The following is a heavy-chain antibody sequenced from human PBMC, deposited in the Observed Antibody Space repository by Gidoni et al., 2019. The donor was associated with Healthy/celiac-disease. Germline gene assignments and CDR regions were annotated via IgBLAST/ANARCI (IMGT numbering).Heavy chain of an antibody. CDR3: ARGSDHPLLSGYPPYEAFDI. CDR1: GGTFSRYA. Sequence: QVQLVQSGAEVNKPGSSVKLACQSSGGTFSRYAIRWVRQAPGQGLEWMGGFIPIFGIANYAQKFQGRVTITADKSTSTAYMELSSLRSEDTAVYYCARGSDHPLLSGYPPYEAFDIWGQGTMVTVSS. CDR2: FIPIFGIA. J-gene: IGHJ3*02. V-gene: IGHV1-69*17. D-gene: IGHD3-3*01.